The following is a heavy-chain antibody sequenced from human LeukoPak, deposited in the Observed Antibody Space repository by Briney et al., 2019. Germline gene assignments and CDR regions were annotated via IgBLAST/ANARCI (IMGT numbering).Heavy chain of an antibody. CDR2: IIPIFGTA. J-gene: IGHJ6*01. V-gene: IGHV1-69*13. Sequence: SVKVSFKSSGGTFSSYAISWVRQAPGQGLEWMGGIIPIFGTANYAQKFQGRVTITADESTSTAYMELSSLRSEDTAVYYCARVSDYYGSGSYYYYYYGMDVWGQGTTVTVSS. D-gene: IGHD3-10*01. CDR1: GGTFSSYA. CDR3: ARVSDYYGSGSYYYYYYGMDV.